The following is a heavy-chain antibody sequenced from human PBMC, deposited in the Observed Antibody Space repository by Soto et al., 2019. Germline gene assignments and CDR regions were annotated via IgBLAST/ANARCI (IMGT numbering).Heavy chain of an antibody. Sequence: LSLTCAVYGGAFSGYYWSWIRQPPGKGLGWIGEINHSGSTNYNPSLKSRVTISVDTSKNQFSLKLSSVTAADTAVYYCARGSGVSVAYYFDYWGQGTLVTVSS. CDR3: ARGSGVSVAYYFDY. J-gene: IGHJ4*02. CDR1: GGAFSGYY. CDR2: INHSGST. D-gene: IGHD2-8*01. V-gene: IGHV4-34*01.